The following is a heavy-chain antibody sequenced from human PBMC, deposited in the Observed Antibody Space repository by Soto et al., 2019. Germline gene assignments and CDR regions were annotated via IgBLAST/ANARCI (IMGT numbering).Heavy chain of an antibody. D-gene: IGHD3-9*01. CDR2: INAGDGYT. CDR1: GYTFTMYV. Sequence: QVQLVQSGAEVKKPGASVKVSCEASGYTFTMYVIHWVRQAPGQGLEWMGWINAGDGYTKYSQRFQGRVTIARDTSANTAYMELSSLTSEDTAVYYCARNWLGRSLYDYWGQGTLVTVSS. V-gene: IGHV1-3*01. J-gene: IGHJ4*02. CDR3: ARNWLGRSLYDY.